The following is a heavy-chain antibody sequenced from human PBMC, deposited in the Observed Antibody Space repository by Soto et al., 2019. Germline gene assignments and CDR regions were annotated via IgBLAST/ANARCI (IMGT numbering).Heavy chain of an antibody. V-gene: IGHV4-61*01. J-gene: IGHJ6*02. CDR3: ARDLYYGSGPLRPDPYYYYGMDV. D-gene: IGHD3-10*01. CDR2: IYYSGST. CDR1: GGSVSSSSFY. Sequence: QVQLQESGPGLVKPSETLSLTCTVSGGSVSSSSFYWSWIRQPPGKGLEWIGYIYYSGSTNYNPSLKSRVTISVDTSKNQFSLKLRSVTAADTAVYYCARDLYYGSGPLRPDPYYYYGMDVWGQGTTVTVSS.